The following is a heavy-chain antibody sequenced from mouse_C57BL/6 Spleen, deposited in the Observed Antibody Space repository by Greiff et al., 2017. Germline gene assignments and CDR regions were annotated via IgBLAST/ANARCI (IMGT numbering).Heavy chain of an antibody. D-gene: IGHD2-3*01. CDR3: ARSNGYSFAY. J-gene: IGHJ3*01. V-gene: IGHV1-82*01. Sequence: VERVESGPELVKPGASVKISCKASGYAFSSSWMNWVKQRPGKGLEWIGRIYPGDGDTNYNGTFKGKATLTADKSSSTAYMQLSSLTSEDSAVYFCARSNGYSFAYWGQGTLVTVSA. CDR2: IYPGDGDT. CDR1: GYAFSSSW.